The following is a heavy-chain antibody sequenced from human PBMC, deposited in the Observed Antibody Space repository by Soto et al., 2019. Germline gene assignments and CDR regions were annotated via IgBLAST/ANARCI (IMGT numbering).Heavy chain of an antibody. CDR3: AGEYSSSSYYFDY. V-gene: IGHV4-34*01. Sequence: PSETLSLTCAVYGGSFSGYYWSWIRQPPGKGLEWIGEINHSGSTNYNPSLKSRVTISVDTSKNQFSLKLSSVTAADTAVYYCAGEYSSSSYYFDYWGQGTLVTVSS. CDR2: INHSGST. D-gene: IGHD6-6*01. CDR1: GGSFSGYY. J-gene: IGHJ4*02.